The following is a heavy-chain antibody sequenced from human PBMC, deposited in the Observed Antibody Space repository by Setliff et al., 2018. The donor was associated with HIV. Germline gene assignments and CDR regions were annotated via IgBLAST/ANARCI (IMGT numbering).Heavy chain of an antibody. J-gene: IGHJ3*02. CDR2: IYPAESDT. V-gene: IGHV5-51*01. Sequence: PGESLKISCTGSGYSFSTYWIGWVRQMPGKGLEWMGIIYPAESDTRYSPSFQGQVTISVDESISTAYLQWSSLKASDTAFYYCARFYGSYDVGGFDIWGQGTKVTVSS. CDR3: ARFYGSYDVGGFDI. D-gene: IGHD3-16*01. CDR1: GYSFSTYW.